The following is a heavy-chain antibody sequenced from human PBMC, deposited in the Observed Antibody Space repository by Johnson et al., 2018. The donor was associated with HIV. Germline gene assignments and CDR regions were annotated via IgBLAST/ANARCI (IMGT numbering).Heavy chain of an antibody. Sequence: VQLVESGGGLEQPGGSLRLSCAASGFTFSSYWMTWVRQAPGKALEWVANIKQDVPEMYYVDSVKGRFTISRDNAKNSLYLQMNSLRAEDTAVYYCAEEEPTPHDAFDIWGQGTMVTVSS. CDR1: GFTFSSYW. CDR3: AEEEPTPHDAFDI. V-gene: IGHV3-7*02. CDR2: IKQDVPEM. J-gene: IGHJ3*02.